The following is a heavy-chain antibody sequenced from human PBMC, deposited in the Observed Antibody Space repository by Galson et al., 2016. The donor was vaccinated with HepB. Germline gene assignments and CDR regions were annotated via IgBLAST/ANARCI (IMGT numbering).Heavy chain of an antibody. V-gene: IGHV3-30*18. CDR3: AKRHEYCPPVGCSVDY. CDR2: DSMDGRRK. Sequence: SLRLSCAASGFTFSQRGMHWVRQAPGKGLEWVAADSMDGRRKFYADSVKGQFTISRDNSNNMLFLQMSSLRVDDTAVYFCAKRHEYCPPVGCSVDYWGQGTLVSVSS. CDR1: GFTFSQRG. J-gene: IGHJ4*02. D-gene: IGHD2/OR15-2a*01.